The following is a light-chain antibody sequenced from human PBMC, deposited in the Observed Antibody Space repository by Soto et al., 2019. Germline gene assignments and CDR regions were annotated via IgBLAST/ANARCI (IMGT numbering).Light chain of an antibody. Sequence: SQSPSTVSGSVGDRATLSCRASQSVSSNLAWYQQRPGQAPRLLIYDASSRATGIPARFSGSGSGTDFTLTISSLEPEDFAVYYCQHHSNLPLTFGGGTKVDIK. CDR3: QHHSNLPLT. CDR1: QSVSSN. CDR2: DAS. J-gene: IGKJ4*01. V-gene: IGKV3-11*01.